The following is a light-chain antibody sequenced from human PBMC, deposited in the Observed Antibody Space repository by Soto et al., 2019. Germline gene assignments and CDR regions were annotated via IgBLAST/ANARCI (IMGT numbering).Light chain of an antibody. CDR2: GAS. CDR3: QQRSNWPPWT. CDR1: QSVSSS. Sequence: EIMMTQSPATLSVSPGERATLSCRAAQSVSSSLAWYQQKPGQAPRLLIYGASTRATGIPARFSGSGSGTEFTLTINNLQSEDFAVYYCQQRSNWPPWTFGQGTKVDIK. V-gene: IGKV3-15*01. J-gene: IGKJ1*01.